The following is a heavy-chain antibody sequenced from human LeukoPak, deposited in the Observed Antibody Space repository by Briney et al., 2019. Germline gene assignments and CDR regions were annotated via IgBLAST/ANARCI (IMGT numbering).Heavy chain of an antibody. CDR1: GGSFSGYY. J-gene: IGHJ6*02. CDR2: INNSGST. V-gene: IGHV4-34*01. Sequence: TAWETLSLTCAAYGGSFSGYYWSWIRQPPGKGLEWIGEINNSGSTNYNPALKSRVTISVDTSKSQFYLKLSSVTAAGTAVYYGARVDSSGYYYGGRLRHYYGRDVWGQGTTVRVSS. D-gene: IGHD3-22*01. CDR3: ARVDSSGYYYGGRLRHYYGRDV.